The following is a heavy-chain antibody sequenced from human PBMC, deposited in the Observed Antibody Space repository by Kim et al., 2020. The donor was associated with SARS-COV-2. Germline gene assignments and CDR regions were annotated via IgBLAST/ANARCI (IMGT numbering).Heavy chain of an antibody. Sequence: GGSLRLSCAASGFTFSTSGMSWVRQAPGKGQEWVSSISGSGGTTYYADSVKGRFTISRDNSKNTLYLQMNSLRVEDTAVYYCAKGGTYHGSGSYFPFDY. CDR2: ISGSGGTT. D-gene: IGHD3-10*01. J-gene: IGHJ4*01. CDR1: GFTFSTSG. V-gene: IGHV3-23*01. CDR3: AKGGTYHGSGSYFPFDY.